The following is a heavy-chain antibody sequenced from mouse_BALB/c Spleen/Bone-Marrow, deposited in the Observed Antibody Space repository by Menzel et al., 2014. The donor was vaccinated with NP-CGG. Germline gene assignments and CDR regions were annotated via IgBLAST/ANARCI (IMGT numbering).Heavy chain of an antibody. D-gene: IGHD2-3*01. CDR3: ARRLLNYYAMDY. Sequence: VHVKQSGAELVKPGASVKLSCTASGFNIKDTYMHWVKQRPEQGLEWIGRIDPANGNTKYDPKFQGKATITADTSSNTAYLQLSSLTSEDTAVYYCARRLLNYYAMDYWGQGTSVTVSS. CDR2: IDPANGNT. CDR1: GFNIKDTY. J-gene: IGHJ4*01. V-gene: IGHV14-3*02.